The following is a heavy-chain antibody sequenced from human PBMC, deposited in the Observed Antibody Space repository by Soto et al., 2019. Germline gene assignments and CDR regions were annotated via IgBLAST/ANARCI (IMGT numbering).Heavy chain of an antibody. CDR2: ISASGSST. Sequence: SLRLSCAASGFTFSSYAMTWVRQAPGKGLEWLSDISASGSSTYHAPSVKGRFTISRDNAKNTLYLQMNNLRVEDTAVYYCGRGGDLDYWGQGTLVTVSS. CDR1: GFTFSSYA. V-gene: IGHV3-23*01. CDR3: GRGGDLDY. D-gene: IGHD2-21*02. J-gene: IGHJ4*02.